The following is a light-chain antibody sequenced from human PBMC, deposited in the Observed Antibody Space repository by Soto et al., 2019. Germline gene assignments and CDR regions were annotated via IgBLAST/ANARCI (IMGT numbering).Light chain of an antibody. V-gene: IGLV1-51*02. CDR1: SSNIGNNY. CDR3: GTWDSSLSAVV. CDR2: ENN. Sequence: QSVLTQPPSVSAAPGQKVTISCSGSSSNIGNNYVSWYQQLPGTAPKLLIYENNKRPSGIPDPFSGSKSGTSATLGITGLQTGDEADYYCGTWDSSLSAVVFGGGTKLTAL. J-gene: IGLJ2*01.